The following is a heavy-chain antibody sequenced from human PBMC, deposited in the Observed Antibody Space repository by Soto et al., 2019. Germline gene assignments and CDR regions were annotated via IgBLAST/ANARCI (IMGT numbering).Heavy chain of an antibody. CDR2: ISYDGSNK. J-gene: IGHJ4*02. D-gene: IGHD2-15*01. Sequence: QVQLVESGGGVVQPGRSLRLSCAASGFTFSSYGMHWVRQAPGKGLEWVAVISYDGSNKYYADSVKGRFTISRDNSKNTLYLKRNSLRAEDTAVYYCASLMVVVAALFEPYSFDYWGQGTLVTVSS. CDR1: GFTFSSYG. V-gene: IGHV3-30*03. CDR3: ASLMVVVAALFEPYSFDY.